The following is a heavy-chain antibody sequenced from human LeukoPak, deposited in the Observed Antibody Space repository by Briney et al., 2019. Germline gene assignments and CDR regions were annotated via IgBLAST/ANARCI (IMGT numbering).Heavy chain of an antibody. CDR2: IYPGDSDT. CDR3: ARHRSLHSSGGSCCYGMDV. CDR1: GYSFTSYW. V-gene: IGHV5-51*01. J-gene: IGHJ6*02. D-gene: IGHD2-15*01. Sequence: GESLKISCKGSGYSFTSYWIGWVRQMPGKGLEWMGIIYPGDSDTRYSPSFQGQVTISADKSISTAYLQWSSLKASDTAMYYRARHRSLHSSGGSCCYGMDVWGQGTTVTVSS.